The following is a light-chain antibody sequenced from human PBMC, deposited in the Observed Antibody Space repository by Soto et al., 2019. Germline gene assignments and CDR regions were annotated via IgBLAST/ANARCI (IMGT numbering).Light chain of an antibody. J-gene: IGLJ2*01. V-gene: IGLV2-23*02. CDR1: SSDVGIYNL. CDR3: WSDGSSGTL. CDR2: EVT. Sequence: QSALTQPASVSGSPGQSITISCTGTSSDVGIYNLVSWYQQRPGKAPKLLIYEVTKRPSGVSNRFSGSKSGYTASLTISGLQSGDESDYYCWSDGSSGTLFGGGTKLTVL.